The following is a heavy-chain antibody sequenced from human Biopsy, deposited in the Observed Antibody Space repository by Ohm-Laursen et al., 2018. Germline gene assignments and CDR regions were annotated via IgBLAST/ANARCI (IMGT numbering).Heavy chain of an antibody. V-gene: IGHV4-34*01. Sequence: SDTLSLTCAVNGESSSGYFWNWIRQPPGKGLEWIGEINHRGSTNYNPSLKSRVTISVDTSKNQFSLKLRSVTAADTAVYYCARAVDYYDPYYYYALDVWGQGTTVTVSS. CDR2: INHRGST. CDR3: ARAVDYYDPYYYYALDV. J-gene: IGHJ6*02. CDR1: GESSSGYF. D-gene: IGHD3-16*01.